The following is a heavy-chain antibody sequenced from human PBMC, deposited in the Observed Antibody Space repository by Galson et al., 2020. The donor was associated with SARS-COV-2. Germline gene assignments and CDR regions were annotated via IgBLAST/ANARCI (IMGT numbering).Heavy chain of an antibody. D-gene: IGHD2-21*01. V-gene: IGHV4-59*01. Sequence: SQTLSLTCTVSGRSFSGYYWSWIRQPPGKGLEWTGSIHYTGATHYNPSLQSRVTISLATPKNQFSLTLTSVTAADTAVYYCARNRLPGDSWGQGTLVTVSS. CDR2: IHYTGAT. CDR3: ARNRLPGDS. J-gene: IGHJ4*02. CDR1: GRSFSGYY.